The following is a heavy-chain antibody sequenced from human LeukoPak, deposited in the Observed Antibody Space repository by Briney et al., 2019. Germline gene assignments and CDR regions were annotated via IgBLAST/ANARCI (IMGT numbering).Heavy chain of an antibody. CDR2: IYRSGST. CDR1: GYSISSGYY. J-gene: IGHJ4*02. V-gene: IGHV4-38-2*01. D-gene: IGHD3-22*01. CDR3: ARGDYYYDNSASY. Sequence: SETLSLTCAVSGYSISSGYYWGWIRQPPGKGLEWIGSIYRSGSTYYNPSLKSRVTISVDTSKNQFSLNLNSVTAADTAVYYCARGDYYYDNSASYWVQATQVTVSS.